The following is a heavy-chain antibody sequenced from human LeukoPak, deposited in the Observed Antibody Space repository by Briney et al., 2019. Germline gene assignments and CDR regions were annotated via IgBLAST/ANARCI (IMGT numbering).Heavy chain of an antibody. V-gene: IGHV4-31*03. CDR3: ARRMGGYSSGLPSDY. CDR1: GGSISSGGYY. D-gene: IGHD6-19*01. Sequence: SETLSLTCTVSGGSISSGGYYWSWIRQHPGKGLEWIGYIYYSGSTYYNPSLKSRVTISVDTSKNQFSLKLSSVTAADTAVYYCARRMGGYSSGLPSDYWGQGTLVTVSS. CDR2: IYYSGST. J-gene: IGHJ4*02.